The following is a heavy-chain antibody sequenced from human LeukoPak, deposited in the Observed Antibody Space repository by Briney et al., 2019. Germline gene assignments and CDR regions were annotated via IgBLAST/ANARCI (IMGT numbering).Heavy chain of an antibody. CDR2: VHTEDGET. CDR3: ATVVAAAILWYFDP. CDR1: RYTLTELS. Sequence: ASGKVSCKVSRYTLTELSMHWVRRAPGKGLEGRGVVHTEDGETIYAKQFQGRVTMTEDTSTDTDYIQMRSLRSEDTAVNYCATVVAAAILWYFDPWGRGTLVTVSS. V-gene: IGHV1-24*01. D-gene: IGHD2-2*01. J-gene: IGHJ2*01.